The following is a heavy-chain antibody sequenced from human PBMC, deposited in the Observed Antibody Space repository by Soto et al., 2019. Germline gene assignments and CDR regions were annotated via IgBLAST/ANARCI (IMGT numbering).Heavy chain of an antibody. V-gene: IGHV3-74*01. J-gene: IGHJ4*02. CDR3: TRDNNWSYDY. CDR1: GFTFSSYW. Sequence: EVQLVESGGGLVQPGGSLRLSCAASGFTFSSYWMHWVRQAPGKGLVWVSRIGPSGSGTRDADSVQGRFTISRDNARNTLYLQMNSLRDEDTAVYYCTRDNNWSYDYWGQGILVTVSS. CDR2: IGPSGSGT. D-gene: IGHD1-1*01.